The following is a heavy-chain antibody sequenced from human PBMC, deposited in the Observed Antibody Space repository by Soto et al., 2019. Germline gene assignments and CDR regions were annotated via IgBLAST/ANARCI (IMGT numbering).Heavy chain of an antibody. V-gene: IGHV3-64*02. J-gene: IGHJ3*02. CDR1: GFTFSSYA. CDR2: ISSNGGST. Sequence: GSLLLSGAASGFTFSSYAMPWVRQAPGKGLQYFSAISSNGGSTYYADSVKGRFTISRDNSKSTLYLQMGSLRAEDMAVYYCAREGSSDAFDIWGQGTMVTVSS. D-gene: IGHD3-10*01. CDR3: AREGSSDAFDI.